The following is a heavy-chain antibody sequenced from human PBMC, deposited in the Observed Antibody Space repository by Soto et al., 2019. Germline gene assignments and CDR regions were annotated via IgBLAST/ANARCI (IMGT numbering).Heavy chain of an antibody. CDR3: AGGYCSSTSCPGSMDV. Sequence: SQTLSLTCAISGDSVSSNSAAWNWIRQSPSRGLEWLGRTYYRSKWYNDYAVSVKSRITINPDTSKNQFSLQLNSVTPEDTAVYYCAGGYCSSTSCPGSMDVWGQGTTVTSP. V-gene: IGHV6-1*01. J-gene: IGHJ6*02. D-gene: IGHD2-2*01. CDR1: GDSVSSNSAA. CDR2: TYYRSKWYN.